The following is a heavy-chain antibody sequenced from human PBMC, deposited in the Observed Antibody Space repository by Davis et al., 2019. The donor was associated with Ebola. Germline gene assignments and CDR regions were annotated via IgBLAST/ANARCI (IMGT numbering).Heavy chain of an antibody. J-gene: IGHJ4*02. CDR2: ISSGSTLI. CDR1: GFTFSSHS. D-gene: IGHD6-6*01. V-gene: IGHV3-48*01. CDR3: ASSSGY. Sequence: GESLKISCAASGFTFSSHSMNWVRQAPGKGLEWVSYISSGSTLIYYADSVKGRFTISRDNAKNSLFLQMNSLRAEDTALYHCASSSGYWGQGTLVTVSS.